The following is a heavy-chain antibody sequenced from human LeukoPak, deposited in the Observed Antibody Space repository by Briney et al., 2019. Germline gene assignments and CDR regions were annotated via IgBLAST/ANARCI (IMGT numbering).Heavy chain of an antibody. CDR3: ARVAGDIVVVPAAMSGTRTEGYYYYMDV. J-gene: IGHJ6*03. V-gene: IGHV3-48*04. Sequence: GGSLRLSCAASGFTLSSYSMNWVRQAPGKGLEWVSYISSSSSTIYYADSVKGRFTISRDNAKNSLYLQMNSLRAEDTAVYYCARVAGDIVVVPAAMSGTRTEGYYYYMDVWGKGTTVTVSS. CDR2: ISSSSSTI. CDR1: GFTLSSYS. D-gene: IGHD2-2*01.